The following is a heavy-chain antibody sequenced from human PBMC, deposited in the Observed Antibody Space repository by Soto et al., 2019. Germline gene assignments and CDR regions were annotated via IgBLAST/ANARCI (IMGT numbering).Heavy chain of an antibody. V-gene: IGHV3-11*01. CDR2: ITSSGSTI. CDR1: GFTFSDYY. CDR3: AREKTAMVTVDY. J-gene: IGHJ4*02. D-gene: IGHD5-18*01. Sequence: VGSLRLSCAASGFTFSDYYMSWIRQAPGKGLEWVSYITSSGSTIYYADSVKGRFTISRDNAKNSLYLQMNSLRAEDTAVYYCAREKTAMVTVDYWGQGTLVTVSS.